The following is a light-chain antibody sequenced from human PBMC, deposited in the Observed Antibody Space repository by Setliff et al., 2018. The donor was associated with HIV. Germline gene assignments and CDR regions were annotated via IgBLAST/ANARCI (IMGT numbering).Light chain of an antibody. Sequence: QSVLTQPPSASVTPGQRVTISCSGRSSNIGTNYVFWYQHLPGTAPKLLIYRDNQRPSGVPDRFSGSKSDTSASLAISGLRSEDEAHYYCAVWDDSLSGWVLGGGTK. J-gene: IGLJ3*02. CDR3: AVWDDSLSGWV. CDR2: RDN. CDR1: SSNIGTNY. V-gene: IGLV1-47*01.